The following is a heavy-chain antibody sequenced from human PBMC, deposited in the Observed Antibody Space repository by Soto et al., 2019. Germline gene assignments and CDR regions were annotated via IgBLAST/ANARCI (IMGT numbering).Heavy chain of an antibody. J-gene: IGHJ4*02. Sequence: QVQLVQSGAEVKKPGSSVKVSCKASGGTFSSYAISWVRQAPGQGLEWMGGIIPIFGTANYEQKFQGRVTITADESTSTAYMELSSLRSEDTAVYYCARSGIAVAGTDYYFDYWGQGTLVTVSS. CDR2: IIPIFGTA. CDR3: ARSGIAVAGTDYYFDY. V-gene: IGHV1-69*01. CDR1: GGTFSSYA. D-gene: IGHD6-19*01.